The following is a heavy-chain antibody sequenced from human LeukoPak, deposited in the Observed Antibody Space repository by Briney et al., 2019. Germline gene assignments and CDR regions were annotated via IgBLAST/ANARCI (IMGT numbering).Heavy chain of an antibody. V-gene: IGHV3-30*18. D-gene: IGHD2-15*01. CDR2: ISYDGSNK. CDR1: GYTFTSYY. J-gene: IGHJ6*03. Sequence: SCKASGYTFTSYYMHWVRQAPGKGLEWVAVISYDGSNKYYADSVKGRFTISRDNSKNTLYLQMNSLRAEDTAVYYCAKGGYCSGGSCYYYYYMDVWGKGTTVTVSS. CDR3: AKGGYCSGGSCYYYYYMDV.